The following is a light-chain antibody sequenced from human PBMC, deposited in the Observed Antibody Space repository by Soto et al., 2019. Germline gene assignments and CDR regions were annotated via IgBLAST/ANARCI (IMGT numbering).Light chain of an antibody. Sequence: EVVLTQSPGTLSLSPGERATLSCRASQSVSSSDLAWYQQKPGQAPRLLISGASGRATGIPDRFSASGSGTDFTLTISRLEPEDFAVYYCQQYGGSPFTFGPGTKVDIK. CDR1: QSVSSSD. CDR2: GAS. J-gene: IGKJ3*01. CDR3: QQYGGSPFT. V-gene: IGKV3-20*01.